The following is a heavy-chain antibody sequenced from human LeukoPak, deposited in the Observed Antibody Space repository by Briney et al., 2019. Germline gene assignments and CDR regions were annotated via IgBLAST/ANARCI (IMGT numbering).Heavy chain of an antibody. J-gene: IGHJ4*02. CDR2: TGVSGS. CDR3: ARVGYGSGSYFPYDY. CDR1: GFTFSSSA. V-gene: IGHV3-23*01. Sequence: GGSLRLSCAASGFTFSSSAMTWVRQVLGKGLEWVSTTGVSGSYYADSVKGRFTISRDNAKNSLYLQMNSLRAEDTAVYYCARVGYGSGSYFPYDYWGQGTLVTVSS. D-gene: IGHD3-10*01.